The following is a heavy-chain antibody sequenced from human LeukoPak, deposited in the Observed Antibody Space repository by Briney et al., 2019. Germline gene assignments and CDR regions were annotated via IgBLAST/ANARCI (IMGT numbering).Heavy chain of an antibody. V-gene: IGHV3-9*01. CDR1: GFTFDDHA. J-gene: IGHJ4*02. D-gene: IGHD3-22*01. CDR3: AKDIRHYDSSGCLDY. CDR2: ISWNSDTI. Sequence: QPGRSLRLSCAASGFTFDDHAMHWVRQAPGKGLEWVSAISWNSDTIGYADSVKGRFTISRDNARNPLYLQMNSLRSEDTAFYYCAKDIRHYDSSGCLDYWGQGTLVTVSS.